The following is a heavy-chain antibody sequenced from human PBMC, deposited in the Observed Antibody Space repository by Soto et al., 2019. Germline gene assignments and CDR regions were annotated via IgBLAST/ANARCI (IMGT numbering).Heavy chain of an antibody. CDR2: IIPIFGTA. Sequence: QVQLVQSGAEVKKPGSSVKVSCKASGGTFSSNAISWVRQAPGQGLEWMGGIIPIFGTANYAQKFQGRVTITADESTSTAYMELSSLRSVDTAVYYCAREGADGYNSDYWGQGTLVTVSS. CDR3: AREGADGYNSDY. CDR1: GGTFSSNA. J-gene: IGHJ4*02. D-gene: IGHD5-12*01. V-gene: IGHV1-69*12.